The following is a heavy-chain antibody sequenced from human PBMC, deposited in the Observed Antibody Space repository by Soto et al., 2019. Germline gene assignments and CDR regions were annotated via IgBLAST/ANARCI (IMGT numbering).Heavy chain of an antibody. CDR3: ARDFGFWSGSEEYYYGMDV. D-gene: IGHD3-3*01. CDR2: ISSSSSYI. V-gene: IGHV3-21*01. CDR1: GFTFSSYS. Sequence: EVQLVESGGGLVKPGGSLRLSCAASGFTFSSYSMNWVRQAPGKGLEWVSSISSSSSYIYYADSVKGRFTISRDNAKNSLYLKMNSQRAEDTAVYYCARDFGFWSGSEEYYYGMDVWGQGTTVTVSS. J-gene: IGHJ6*02.